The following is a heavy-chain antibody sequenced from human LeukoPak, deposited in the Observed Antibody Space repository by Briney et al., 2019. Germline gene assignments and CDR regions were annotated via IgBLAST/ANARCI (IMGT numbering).Heavy chain of an antibody. CDR3: ARDTYSGSYYGMSSY. V-gene: IGHV4-30-2*01. Sequence: SETLSLTCTVSGASISSGGYYWSWIRQPPGKGLEWIGYIYHSGSTYYNPSLKSRVTISVDTSKNQFSLKLSSVTAADTAVYYCARDTYSGSYYGMSSYWGQGTLVTFSS. CDR2: IYHSGST. D-gene: IGHD1-26*01. J-gene: IGHJ4*02. CDR1: GASISSGGYY.